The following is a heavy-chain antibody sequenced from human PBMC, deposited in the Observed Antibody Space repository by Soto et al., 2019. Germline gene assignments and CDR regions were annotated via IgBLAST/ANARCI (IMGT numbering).Heavy chain of an antibody. CDR1: GFTLSSYA. CDR2: ISGGGSTT. CDR3: ARDQAAGGSISRYFQD. Sequence: EVQLLESGGGLVQPEGSLRLSCEASGFTLSSYARSWVRQAPGTGLEWVSGISGGGSTTYYADSVKGRFTISRDNSKNTLYLQVNSLRAEDTAVYYSARDQAAGGSISRYFQDWGQGTLVTVSS. J-gene: IGHJ1*01. V-gene: IGHV3-23*01. D-gene: IGHD6-13*01.